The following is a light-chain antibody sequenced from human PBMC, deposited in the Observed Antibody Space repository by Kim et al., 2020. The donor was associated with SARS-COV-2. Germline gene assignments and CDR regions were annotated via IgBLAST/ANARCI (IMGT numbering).Light chain of an antibody. CDR3: QLWDSSGDRSV. V-gene: IGLV3-21*04. J-gene: IGLJ1*01. Sequence: SYELTQPPSVSVAPGKTARIACGGNNIGSKSVHWYQQKPGQAPVLVISYDTNRPSGIPERFSGSNSGNTATLTISRVEAGDEADYYCQLWDSSGDRSVFGTGTKVTVL. CDR1: NIGSKS. CDR2: YDT.